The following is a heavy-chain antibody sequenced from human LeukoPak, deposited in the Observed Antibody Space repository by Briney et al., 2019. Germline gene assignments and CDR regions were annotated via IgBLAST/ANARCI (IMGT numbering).Heavy chain of an antibody. Sequence: GGSLRLSCAASGFTFSGSAMHWVRQASGKGLEWVGRIRSKANSYATAYAASVKGRFIISRDDSKNTAYLQMNSLKTEDTAVYYCTRHNGDYCSGGSCYWNEVDYWGQGTLVTVSS. CDR3: TRHNGDYCSGGSCYWNEVDY. J-gene: IGHJ4*02. D-gene: IGHD2-15*01. CDR2: IRSKANSYAT. V-gene: IGHV3-73*01. CDR1: GFTFSGSA.